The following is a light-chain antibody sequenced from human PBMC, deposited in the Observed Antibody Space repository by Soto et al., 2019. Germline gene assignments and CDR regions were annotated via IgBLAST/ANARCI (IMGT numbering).Light chain of an antibody. J-gene: IGKJ4*01. V-gene: IGKV3-20*01. CDR3: EQYGSSPLT. CDR1: QSVSSSY. CDR2: RAS. Sequence: EIVLTQSPGTLSLSPGERAALSCRASQSVSSSYLAWYQQKPGQAPKVLIYRASSRATGIPDRFSGSGSGTDLTLTISRLEPEDFAVYYCEQYGSSPLTFGAGPKVHI.